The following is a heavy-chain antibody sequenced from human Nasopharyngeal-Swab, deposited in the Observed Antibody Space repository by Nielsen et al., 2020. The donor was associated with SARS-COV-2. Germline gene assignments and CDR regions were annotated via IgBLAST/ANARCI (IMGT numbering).Heavy chain of an antibody. V-gene: IGHV3-48*02. CDR3: ARAPDSSTYGLRY. D-gene: IGHD3-10*01. J-gene: IGHJ4*02. Sequence: GESLKISCAASGFTFSAYNINWVRQAPGKGLEWVSYISRRSDTIYYADSVKGRFTISRDNVKNSLYLQINSLRDEDTAVYYCARAPDSSTYGLRYWGLGTLVTVSS. CDR1: GFTFSAYN. CDR2: ISRRSDTI.